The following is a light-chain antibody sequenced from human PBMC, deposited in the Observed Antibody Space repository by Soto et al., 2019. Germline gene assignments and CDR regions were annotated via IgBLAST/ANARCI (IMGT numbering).Light chain of an antibody. CDR3: QQYNSYPLT. V-gene: IGKV1-5*01. J-gene: IGKJ4*01. Sequence: DIQMTQSPSTLSASVGERVTITCRASQSISSWLAWYQQKPGKAPKLLIYDASSLESGVPSRFSGSGSGTEFTLTISSLLPDDFATYYCQQYNSYPLTVGGGTKVEIK. CDR1: QSISSW. CDR2: DAS.